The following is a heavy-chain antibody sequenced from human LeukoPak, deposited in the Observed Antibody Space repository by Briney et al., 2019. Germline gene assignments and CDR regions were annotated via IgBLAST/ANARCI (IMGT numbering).Heavy chain of an antibody. CDR1: GGSISSYY. CDR2: IYYSGST. Sequence: SETLSLTCTVSGGSISSYYWSWIRQPPGKGLEWIGYIYYSGSTNYNPSLKSRVTISVDTSKNQLSLKLSSVTAADTAVYYCARAGHGDPNYYFDYWGQGTLVTVSS. CDR3: ARAGHGDPNYYFDY. J-gene: IGHJ4*02. V-gene: IGHV4-59*01. D-gene: IGHD4-17*01.